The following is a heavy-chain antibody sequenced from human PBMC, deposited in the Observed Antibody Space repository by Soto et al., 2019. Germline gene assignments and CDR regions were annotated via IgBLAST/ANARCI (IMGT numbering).Heavy chain of an antibody. CDR3: AREKDGAVAGSFDY. CDR1: GFTFSSYW. V-gene: IGHV3-7*03. Sequence: RRLSCAASGFTFSSYWMSWVRQAPGKGLEWVANIKQDGSEKYYVDSVKGRFTISRDNAKNSLYLQMNSLRAEDTAVYYCAREKDGAVAGSFDYWGQGTLVTVSS. D-gene: IGHD6-19*01. J-gene: IGHJ4*02. CDR2: IKQDGSEK.